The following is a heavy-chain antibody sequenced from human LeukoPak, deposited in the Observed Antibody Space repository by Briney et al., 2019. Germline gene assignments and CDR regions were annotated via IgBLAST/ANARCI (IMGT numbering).Heavy chain of an antibody. J-gene: IGHJ4*02. CDR3: AKDYKVLRFLEWLSPCFDY. CDR1: GFTVSTNY. V-gene: IGHV3-53*01. Sequence: GGSLRLSCAASGFTVSTNYMSWVRQAPGKGLEWVSVIYSGGSTYYADSVKGRFTISRDNSKNTLYLQMNSLRAEDTAVYYCAKDYKVLRFLEWLSPCFDYWGQGTLVTVSS. CDR2: IYSGGST. D-gene: IGHD3-3*01.